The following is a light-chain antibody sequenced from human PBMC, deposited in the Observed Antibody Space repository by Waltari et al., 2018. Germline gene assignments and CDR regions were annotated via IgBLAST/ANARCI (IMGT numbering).Light chain of an antibody. J-gene: IGKJ2*01. CDR1: QSVSRN. CDR2: GAS. CDR3: QHYNRWPYA. Sequence: EIEMTQSPATLSVSPGDRVILSCRASQSVSRNLGWYQQKPGQPPKLLSYGASVRATGIPARFSGSGAGTEFTLTISSLQSEDFAVYYCQHYNRWPYAFGQGTKLEIK. V-gene: IGKV3D-15*01.